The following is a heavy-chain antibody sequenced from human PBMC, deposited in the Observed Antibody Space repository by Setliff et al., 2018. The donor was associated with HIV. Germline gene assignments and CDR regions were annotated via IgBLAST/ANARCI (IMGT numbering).Heavy chain of an antibody. V-gene: IGHV4-39*07. CDR3: AKDRSGSYRTFDY. CDR1: GASSIYF. Sequence: KASETLSLTCTVSGASSIYFWGWIRQPPGKGLEWIGSVYYSGSTYYNPSLKSRVTISMDTSKNQFSLKLNSVTAADTAVYYCAKDRSGSYRTFDYWGPGILVTAPQ. D-gene: IGHD1-26*01. J-gene: IGHJ4*02. CDR2: VYYSGST.